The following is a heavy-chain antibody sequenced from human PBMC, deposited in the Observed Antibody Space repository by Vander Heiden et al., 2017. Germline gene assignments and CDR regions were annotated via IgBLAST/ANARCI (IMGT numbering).Heavy chain of an antibody. J-gene: IGHJ4*02. CDR3: ARGQNWNGTPLYYFDY. CDR2: INHSGST. CDR1: GGSFSGYY. Sequence: QVQLQQWGAGLLKLSETLSLTCAVYGGSFSGYYWSWIRQPPGKGLEWIGEINHSGSTNYNPSLKSRVTISVDTSKNQFSLKLSSVTAADTAVYYCARGQNWNGTPLYYFDYWGQGTLVTVSS. V-gene: IGHV4-34*01. D-gene: IGHD1-1*01.